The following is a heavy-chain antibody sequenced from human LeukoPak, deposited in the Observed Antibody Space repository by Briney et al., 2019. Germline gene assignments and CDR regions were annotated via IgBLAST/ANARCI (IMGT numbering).Heavy chain of an antibody. V-gene: IGHV3-9*03. Sequence: GGSLRLSRAASGFTFHDYAMHWVRQVPGKALVWGSGITWNSGSGLYADSVRGRFTISRDNAKNSLYLQMNSLRPEDMAFYYCAKGLGVASLIVDALDMWGQGTMVTV. CDR3: AKGLGVASLIVDALDM. CDR2: ITWNSGSG. D-gene: IGHD3/OR15-3a*01. CDR1: GFTFHDYA. J-gene: IGHJ3*02.